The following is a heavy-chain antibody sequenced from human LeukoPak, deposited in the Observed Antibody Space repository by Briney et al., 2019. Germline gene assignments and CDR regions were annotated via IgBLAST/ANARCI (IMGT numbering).Heavy chain of an antibody. CDR1: GGSFSGYY. J-gene: IGHJ5*02. D-gene: IGHD3-3*01. Sequence: SETLSLTWAVDGGSFSGYYWSWIRQPPGKVLEWIGEVNHSGGTNYNPSLKSRVTISVDTSKNQFSLNLNSVTAADTAVYYCARSRQIFGVAENWFDPWGQGTLVTVSS. CDR2: VNHSGGT. V-gene: IGHV4-34*01. CDR3: ARSRQIFGVAENWFDP.